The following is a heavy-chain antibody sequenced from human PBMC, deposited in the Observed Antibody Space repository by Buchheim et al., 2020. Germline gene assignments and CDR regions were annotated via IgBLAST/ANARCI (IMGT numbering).Heavy chain of an antibody. J-gene: IGHJ6*02. CDR1: GGSISSSNW. V-gene: IGHV4-4*02. Sequence: QVQLQESGPGLVKPSGTLSLTCAVSGGSISSSNWWSWVRQPPGQGLEWIGEIYHSGSTNYNPSLKSRVTISVDTSKNQFSLKLSSVTAADTAVYYCARLVGIAAAGYYYYYGMDVWGQGTT. CDR2: IYHSGST. CDR3: ARLVGIAAAGYYYYYGMDV. D-gene: IGHD6-13*01.